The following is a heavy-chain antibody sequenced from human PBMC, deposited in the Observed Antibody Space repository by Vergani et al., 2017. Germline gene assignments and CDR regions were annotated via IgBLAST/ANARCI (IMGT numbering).Heavy chain of an antibody. CDR1: GFTFSSHS. Sequence: EVQLLESGGDLVQPGGSLRLSCAASGFTFSSHSMNWVRQAPGKGLEWISYIGASGDAKYYSDSVKGRFAISRDNAENSLYLQLSSLRPEDTAVYYCAREEVGQWLNYFDFWGQGTLVTVSS. CDR3: AREEVGQWLNYFDF. CDR2: IGASGDAK. J-gene: IGHJ4*02. V-gene: IGHV3-48*01. D-gene: IGHD6-19*01.